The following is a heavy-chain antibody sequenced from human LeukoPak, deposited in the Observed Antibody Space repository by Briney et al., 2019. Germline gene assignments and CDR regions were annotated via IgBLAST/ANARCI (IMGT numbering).Heavy chain of an antibody. D-gene: IGHD2-2*03. J-gene: IGHJ4*02. CDR3: VKEFGYCSRTSCYHYFDY. CDR1: GFTFDDFA. CDR2: ISWNSGTI. Sequence: GGSLRLSCAAPGFTFDDFAMHWVRQAPGKGLEWVSSISWNSGTIGYADSVKGRFTISRDNAKNSLYLQMSSLRAEDTALYYCVKEFGYCSRTSCYHYFDYWGQGTLVSVSS. V-gene: IGHV3-9*01.